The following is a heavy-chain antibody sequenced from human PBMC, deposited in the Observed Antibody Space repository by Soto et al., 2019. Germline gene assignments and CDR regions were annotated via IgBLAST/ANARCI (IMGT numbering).Heavy chain of an antibody. V-gene: IGHV3-43D*04. CDR3: ARGPTGYWYFDL. Sequence: PGGSLRLSCAASGFNFNDYAMHWVRQAPGKGLEWVSLISWDGTTTYYADSVKGRFTISKDSSKKSLYLQMDSLRADDAALYYCARGPTGYWYFDLWGRGTPVTLSS. J-gene: IGHJ2*01. CDR1: GFNFNDYA. CDR2: ISWDGTTT.